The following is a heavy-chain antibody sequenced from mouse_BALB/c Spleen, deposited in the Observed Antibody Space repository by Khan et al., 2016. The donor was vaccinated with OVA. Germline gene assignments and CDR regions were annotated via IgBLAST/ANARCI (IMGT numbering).Heavy chain of an antibody. V-gene: IGHV1S136*01. D-gene: IGHD4-1*01. CDR3: AREASSWDFSFPY. CDR1: GYTFSNYV. CDR2: INPYNAGT. J-gene: IGHJ3*01. Sequence: EVQLQESGPELVEPGASVKMSCKASGYTFSNYVIHWMKQKPGQGLEWIAYINPYNAGTRYNEKFKGKATLTSDISSTTAYMELNSLTSEDSAVSYVAREASSWDFSFPYWGQGTLVTVSA.